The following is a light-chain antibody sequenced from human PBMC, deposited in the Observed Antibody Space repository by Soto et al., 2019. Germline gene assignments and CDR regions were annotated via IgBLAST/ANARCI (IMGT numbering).Light chain of an antibody. CDR1: NTDVGGYNY. J-gene: IGLJ3*02. Sequence: QSVLTQPASMSGSPGQSIAISCTGTNTDVGGYNYVSWYQQLPGKVPKLLIHDVTVRPSGVSDRFSGSKSGNTASLTISGLQADDEADYYCSSYTSISTVVFGGGTKLTVL. CDR2: DVT. V-gene: IGLV2-14*03. CDR3: SSYTSISTVV.